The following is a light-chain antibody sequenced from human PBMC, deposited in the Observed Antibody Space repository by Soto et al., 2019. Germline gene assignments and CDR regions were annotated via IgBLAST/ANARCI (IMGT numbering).Light chain of an antibody. V-gene: IGLV2-14*01. J-gene: IGLJ3*02. CDR3: CSYTTSSTLL. CDR1: SSDVGGYNY. Sequence: QSALTQPASVSGSPGQSITISCTGSSSDVGGYNYVSWYQQHPGKAPKVMIYEVSNRPSGVSNRFSGSKSGNMASLTISGLQAEDEADYYCCSYTTSSTLLFGGGTKLTVL. CDR2: EVS.